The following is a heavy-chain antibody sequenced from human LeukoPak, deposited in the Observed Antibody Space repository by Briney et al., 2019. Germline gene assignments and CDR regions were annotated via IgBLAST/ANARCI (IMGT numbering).Heavy chain of an antibody. CDR2: IAASVTTT. CDR3: AKERHVWGSYRPPSGAFDI. V-gene: IGHV3-23*01. J-gene: IGHJ3*02. D-gene: IGHD3-16*02. CDR1: GFTFSSYA. Sequence: GGSLRLSCAASGFTFSSYAMSWVRQAPGKGLEWVSVIAASVTTTYYVESVKGRFTISRDNSKNTVYLQMNSLRAEDTAIYYCAKERHVWGSYRPPSGAFDIWGQGTMVTVSS.